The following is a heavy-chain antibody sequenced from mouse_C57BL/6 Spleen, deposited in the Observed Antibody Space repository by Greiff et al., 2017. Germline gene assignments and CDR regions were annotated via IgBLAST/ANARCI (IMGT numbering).Heavy chain of an antibody. CDR2: IDPSDSET. J-gene: IGHJ2*01. Sequence: VQLQQPGAELVRPGSSVKLSCKASGYTFTSYWMHWVKQRPIQGLEWIGNIDPSDSETHSNQKFKDKATLTVDKSSSTAYMQLSSLTSEDAAVYYCARRDFDDWGQGTTLTVSS. CDR3: ARRDFDD. V-gene: IGHV1-52*01. CDR1: GYTFTSYW.